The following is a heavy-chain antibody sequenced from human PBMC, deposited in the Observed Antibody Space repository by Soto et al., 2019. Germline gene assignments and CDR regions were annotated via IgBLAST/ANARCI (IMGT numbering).Heavy chain of an antibody. J-gene: IGHJ1*01. CDR2: IYYSGST. CDR1: GVSISSSSYY. V-gene: IGHV4-39*01. CDR3: ARSAAAEYFQH. D-gene: IGHD6-13*01. Sequence: SETLSLTCTVSGVSISSSSYYWGWIRQAPGKGLEWIGSIYYSGSTYYNPSLRSRVTISVDTSKNQFSLKLSSVTAADTAVYYCARSAAAEYFQHWGQGTLVTVYS.